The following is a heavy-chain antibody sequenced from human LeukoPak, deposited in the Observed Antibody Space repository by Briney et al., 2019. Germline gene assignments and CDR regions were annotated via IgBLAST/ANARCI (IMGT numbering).Heavy chain of an antibody. D-gene: IGHD5-12*01. V-gene: IGHV3-23*01. J-gene: IGHJ4*02. CDR1: GFTFSSYT. Sequence: PGGSLRLSCAASGFTFSSYTMNWVRQALGQGLEWVSTISDPHSGSETHYADSVQGRFTISRDDSQNMVYLQMDSLRAEDTAVYYCTTRLRNHSDYWGQGTQVTVSS. CDR3: TTRLRNHSDY. CDR2: ISDPHSGSET.